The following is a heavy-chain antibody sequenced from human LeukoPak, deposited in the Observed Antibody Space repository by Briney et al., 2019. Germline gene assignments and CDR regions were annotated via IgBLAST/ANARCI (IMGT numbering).Heavy chain of an antibody. CDR3: AYGDFAKCDC. D-gene: IGHD4-17*01. V-gene: IGHV3-74*01. CDR2: IKSDGSTT. J-gene: IGHJ4*02. CDR1: GSTFNSHW. Sequence: GGSLRLSCAASGSTFNSHWMHWVRQAPGKGLVWVSRIKSDGSTTTYADSVRGRFTISRDYAKNTLYLQMNSLRADDTAVYYCAYGDFAKCDCWGQGTLVTVSS.